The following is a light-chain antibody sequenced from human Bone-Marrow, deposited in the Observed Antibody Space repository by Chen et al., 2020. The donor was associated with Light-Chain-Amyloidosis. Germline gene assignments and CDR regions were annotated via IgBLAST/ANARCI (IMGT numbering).Light chain of an antibody. CDR3: QAWDSTTAYVV. CDR1: KLGDQY. J-gene: IGLJ2*01. CDR2: QDD. V-gene: IGLV3-1*01. Sequence: YEVTQPPSVSVSPGQTATITCSGDKLGDQYDWWYQQKPGQSPVLRIYQDDKRPSGIPERFSGFNSGNTATLAISGTQPADEADYYCQAWDSTTAYVVFGGGTKLTVL.